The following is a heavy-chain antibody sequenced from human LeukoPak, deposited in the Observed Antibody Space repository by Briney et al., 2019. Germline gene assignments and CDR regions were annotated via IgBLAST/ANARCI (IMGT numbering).Heavy chain of an antibody. CDR3: ARDGVAAAGSVYYYYYMDV. CDR1: GFTFSSYS. J-gene: IGHJ6*03. V-gene: IGHV3-21*01. Sequence: PGGSLRLSCAASGFTFSSYSMNWVRQAPGKGLEWVSSISSSGSYIYYADSVKGRFTISRDNAKNSLYLQMNSLRAEDTAVYYCARDGVAAAGSVYYYYYMDVWGKGTTVTVSS. CDR2: ISSSGSYI. D-gene: IGHD6-13*01.